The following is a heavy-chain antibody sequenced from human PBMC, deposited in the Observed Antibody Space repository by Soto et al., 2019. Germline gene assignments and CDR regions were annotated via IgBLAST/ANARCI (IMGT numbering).Heavy chain of an antibody. V-gene: IGHV3-30-3*01. CDR2: ISYDGSNK. J-gene: IGHJ6*02. CDR1: GFTFSSYA. D-gene: IGHD6-19*01. Sequence: GESLKISCAASGFTFSSYAMHWVRQAPGKGLEWVAVISYDGSNKYYADSVKGRFTISRDNSKNTLYLQMNSLRAEDTAVYYCARDFGSGWYSTLGMDVWGQGTTVTVSS. CDR3: ARDFGSGWYSTLGMDV.